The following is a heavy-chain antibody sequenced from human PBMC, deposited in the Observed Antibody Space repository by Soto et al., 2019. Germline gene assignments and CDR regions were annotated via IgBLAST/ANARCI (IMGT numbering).Heavy chain of an antibody. D-gene: IGHD1-26*01. CDR2: ISGSGGNT. V-gene: IGHV3-23*01. J-gene: IGHJ4*02. CDR3: AKSLRGSYPFDS. CDR1: GFTFSSYA. Sequence: EVQLLESGGGLVQPGGSLRLSCATSGFTFSSYAMSWVRQAPGKGLEWVSTISGSGGNTYSAASVKGRFTISKDNSKNTLYLQMTSLRAEDTAVYYCAKSLRGSYPFDSWGQGTLVTVSS.